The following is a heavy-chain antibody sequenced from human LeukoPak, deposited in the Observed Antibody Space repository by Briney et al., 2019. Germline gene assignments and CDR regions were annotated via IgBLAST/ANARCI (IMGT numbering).Heavy chain of an antibody. CDR2: ISGSGGNT. CDR3: ARHLSGECTTDCYSPDAYDL. V-gene: IGHV3-23*01. CDR1: GFTFSNYV. Sequence: GGSLRLSCAASGFTFSNYVMSWVRQTPGKGLEWVSAISGSGGNTYYADSVKGRFSISRDNSKNTLYLQMNSLRAEDTALYYCARHLSGECTTDCYSPDAYDLWGQGTMVTVSS. J-gene: IGHJ3*01. D-gene: IGHD2-21*02.